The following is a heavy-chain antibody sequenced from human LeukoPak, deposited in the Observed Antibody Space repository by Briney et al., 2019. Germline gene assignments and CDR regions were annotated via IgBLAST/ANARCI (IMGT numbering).Heavy chain of an antibody. Sequence: GGSLRLSCAASGFTFSSYSMNWVRQAPGKGLEWVSSISSSSSYIYYADSVKGRFTISRDNAKNSLYLQMNSLRAEDTAAYYCAIIAAAGLNNWFDPWGQGTLVTVSS. D-gene: IGHD6-13*01. CDR1: GFTFSSYS. V-gene: IGHV3-21*01. CDR2: ISSSSSYI. J-gene: IGHJ5*02. CDR3: AIIAAAGLNNWFDP.